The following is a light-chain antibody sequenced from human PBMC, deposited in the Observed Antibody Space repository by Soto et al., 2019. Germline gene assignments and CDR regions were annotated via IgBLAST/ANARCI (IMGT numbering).Light chain of an antibody. CDR2: DAS. CDR3: QQYNSYPWT. V-gene: IGKV1-5*01. CDR1: QSISSW. J-gene: IGKJ1*01. Sequence: DIQMTQSPSTLSASVGDRVTITCRASQSISSWLAWYQQKPGKAPKVLIYDASSLESGVPPRFSGSGSGTEFTLTISSLQRDDFATYYCQQYNSYPWTFGQGAKVEIK.